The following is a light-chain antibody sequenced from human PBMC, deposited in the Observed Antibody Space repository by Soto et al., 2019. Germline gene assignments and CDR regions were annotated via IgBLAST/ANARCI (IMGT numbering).Light chain of an antibody. CDR2: GAS. CDR1: QSVSNNY. V-gene: IGKV3-20*01. J-gene: IGKJ3*01. CDR3: QQYGTSPFT. Sequence: EIVLTQSPGTLSLSPGERATLSCRASQSVSNNYLAWYQQKPGQAPRLLISGASSRATGIPDRFSGSGSGTDFTLAISRLEPEDFAVYYCQQYGTSPFTFGPGTKVDLK.